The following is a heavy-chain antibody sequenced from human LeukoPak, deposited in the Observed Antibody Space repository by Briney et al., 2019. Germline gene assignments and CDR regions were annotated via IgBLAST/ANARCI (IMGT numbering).Heavy chain of an antibody. CDR1: GFTFSSYA. V-gene: IGHV3-23*01. CDR2: ISGSGGST. D-gene: IGHD3-22*01. Sequence: GGFLRLSCAASGFTFSSYAMSWVRQAPGKGLEWVSAISGSGGSTYYADSVKGRFTISRDNSKNTLYLQMNSLRAEDTAVYYCAKASTMIVVVIPLDYWGQGTLVTVSS. CDR3: AKASTMIVVVIPLDY. J-gene: IGHJ4*02.